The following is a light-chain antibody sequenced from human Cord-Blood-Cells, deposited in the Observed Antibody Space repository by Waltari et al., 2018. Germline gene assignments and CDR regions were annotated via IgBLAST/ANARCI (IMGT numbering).Light chain of an antibody. J-gene: IGKJ5*01. Sequence: DIQMTQSPSSLSASVGDRVPITCRASQSISSYLNWYQQKPGKAPKLLIYAASSLQSGVPSRFSGSGSGTDFTLTINSLQPEDFATYYCQQSYSTPSITFGQGTRLEIK. CDR1: QSISSY. CDR2: AAS. CDR3: QQSYSTPSIT. V-gene: IGKV1-39*01.